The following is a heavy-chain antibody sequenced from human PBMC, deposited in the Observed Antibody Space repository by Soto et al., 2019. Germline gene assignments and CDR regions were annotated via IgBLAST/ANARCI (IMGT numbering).Heavy chain of an antibody. V-gene: IGHV3-7*01. CDR2: IKHDGSEK. Sequence: GGSLRLSCAASGFTFSSYWMSWVRQAPGKGLEWVANIKHDGSEKYYVDSVKGRFTISRDNAKNSLYLQMNSLRAEDTAVYYCAREYSSSWYEYYYYYMDVWGKGTTVTVSS. CDR3: AREYSSSWYEYYYYYMDV. D-gene: IGHD6-13*01. J-gene: IGHJ6*03. CDR1: GFTFSSYW.